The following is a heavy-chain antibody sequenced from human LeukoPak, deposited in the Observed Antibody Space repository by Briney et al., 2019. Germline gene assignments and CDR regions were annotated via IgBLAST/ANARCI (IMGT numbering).Heavy chain of an antibody. CDR3: ARVPTGGLDY. J-gene: IGHJ4*02. Sequence: PSETLSLTCAVSGGSMGSYYWSWIRQPAGKGLEWIGRIYTSGSTNYNPSLKSRVTMSIDTSKNQFSLKLSSVTAADTAVYYCARVPTGGLDYWGQGTLVTVSS. CDR1: GGSMGSYY. V-gene: IGHV4-4*07. D-gene: IGHD3-10*01. CDR2: IYTSGST.